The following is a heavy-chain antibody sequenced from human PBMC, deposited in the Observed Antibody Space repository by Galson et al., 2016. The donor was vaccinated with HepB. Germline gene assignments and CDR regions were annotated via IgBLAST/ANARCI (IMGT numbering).Heavy chain of an antibody. J-gene: IGHJ4*02. CDR3: AVAYFSSSFYAY. CDR2: IYPGDSDT. V-gene: IGHV5-51*01. Sequence: QSGAEVKKPGESLKISCKASGYSFTNSWIGWVRQMPGKGLEWMGSIYPGDSDTRYRPSFQGQVTISADKSNTTAYLQWSSLAASDTGLYYCAVAYFSSSFYAYWGQGTLVTVSS. CDR1: GYSFTNSW. D-gene: IGHD2/OR15-2a*01.